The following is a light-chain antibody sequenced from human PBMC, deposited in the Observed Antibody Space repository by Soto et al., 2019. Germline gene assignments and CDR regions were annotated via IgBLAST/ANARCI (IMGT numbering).Light chain of an antibody. CDR2: DVS. J-gene: IGLJ3*02. Sequence: QSVLTQPASVSGSPGQSITISCTGTSSDVGGYNYVSWYQQHPGKAPKLIIYDVSNRPSGVSNRISGSKSGNTASLTISGLQAEDEADYYCCSYTSSSTWVFGGGTKVTVL. CDR1: SSDVGGYNY. V-gene: IGLV2-14*03. CDR3: CSYTSSSTWV.